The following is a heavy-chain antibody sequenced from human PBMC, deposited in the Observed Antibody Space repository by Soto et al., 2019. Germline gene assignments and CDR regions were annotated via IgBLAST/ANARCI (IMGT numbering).Heavy chain of an antibody. J-gene: IGHJ6*02. CDR3: AKDRCSSTSCYTRLWYYYYGMDV. Sequence: SETLSLTCSIHGRSFTDHSWNWIRQSPGKGLEWIGKISPSGSTDYNPSLESRVTISADTSENRLYLRLSAVTAADTAVYYCAKDRCSSTSCYTRLWYYYYGMDVWGQGTTVTVSS. V-gene: IGHV4-34*10. CDR1: GRSFTDHS. CDR2: ISPSGST. D-gene: IGHD2-2*02.